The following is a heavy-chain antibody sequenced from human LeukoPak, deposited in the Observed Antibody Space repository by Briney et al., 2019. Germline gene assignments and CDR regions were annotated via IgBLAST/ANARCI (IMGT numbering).Heavy chain of an antibody. D-gene: IGHD7-27*01. CDR2: ISYSGST. Sequence: SETLSLTCTVSGVSIVRHYWIWIRQPPGKGLEWIGHISYSGSTNYNPSLKSRVTISVDTSKNQVSLRLSSVTAADTTVYYCARDGEGDEGWDYWGQGTLVTVSS. CDR1: GVSIVRHY. CDR3: ARDGEGDEGWDY. V-gene: IGHV4-59*11. J-gene: IGHJ4*02.